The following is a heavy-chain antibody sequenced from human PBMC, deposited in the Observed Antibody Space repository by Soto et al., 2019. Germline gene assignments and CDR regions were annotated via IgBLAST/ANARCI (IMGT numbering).Heavy chain of an antibody. Sequence: SETLSLTCTVSGASISDRYWSWLRQSPGKGPEWIGYVYHSGATNYNPSLETRVTISLDSSKNEVSLKLKSVTAADTAVYYCATRPPGSTWYGDS. J-gene: IGHJ5*01. D-gene: IGHD6-13*01. CDR2: VYHSGAT. CDR1: GASISDRY. CDR3: ATRPPGSTWYGDS. V-gene: IGHV4-59*11.